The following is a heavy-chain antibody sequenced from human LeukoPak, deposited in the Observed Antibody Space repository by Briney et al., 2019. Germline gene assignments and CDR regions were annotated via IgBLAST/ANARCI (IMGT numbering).Heavy chain of an antibody. V-gene: IGHV4-59*01. CDR2: IYYSGST. J-gene: IGHJ5*02. CDR3: ARDRRGYGSGSYYRIGGQFDP. D-gene: IGHD3-10*01. Sequence: SETLSLTCTVSGGSISSYYWSWIRQAPGKGLEWIGYIYYSGSTNYTPSLKGRVTISVDTSKNQLSLKLSSVTAADTAVYYCARDRRGYGSGSYYRIGGQFDPWGQGTLVTVSS. CDR1: GGSISSYY.